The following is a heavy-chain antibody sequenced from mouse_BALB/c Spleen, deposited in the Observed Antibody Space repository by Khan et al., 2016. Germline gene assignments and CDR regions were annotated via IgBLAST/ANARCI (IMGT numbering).Heavy chain of an antibody. V-gene: IGHV4-1*02. CDR3: ARLHYYGYMND. CDR2: INPDSSTI. J-gene: IGHJ2*01. D-gene: IGHD1-2*01. CDR1: GFDFSRYW. Sequence: EVQLQESGGGLVQPGGSLKLSCAASGFDFSRYWMSWVRQAPGKGLEWIGEINPDSSTIDYTPSLKDKFIISRDNAKNTLYLQMSKVRSEDTALCCCARLHYYGYMNDWGQGTTLTVSS.